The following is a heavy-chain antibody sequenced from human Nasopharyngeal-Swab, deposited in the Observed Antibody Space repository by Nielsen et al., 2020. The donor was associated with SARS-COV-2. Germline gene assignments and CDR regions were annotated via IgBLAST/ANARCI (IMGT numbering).Heavy chain of an antibody. CDR1: GFTFSSYW. CDR2: INSDGSNT. CDR3: ARGGSYDFWSGYCFDY. V-gene: IGHV3-74*01. D-gene: IGHD3-3*01. J-gene: IGHJ4*02. Sequence: GESLKISCAASGFTFSSYWMHWVRQAPGKGLVWVSRINSDGSNTSYADSVKGRFTISRDNAKNTLYLQMNSLRAEDTAVYYCARGGSYDFWSGYCFDYWGQGTLVTVSS.